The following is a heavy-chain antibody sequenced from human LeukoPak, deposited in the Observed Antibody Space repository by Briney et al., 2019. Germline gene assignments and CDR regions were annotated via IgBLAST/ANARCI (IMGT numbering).Heavy chain of an antibody. V-gene: IGHV4-61*02. J-gene: IGHJ6*03. CDR2: IYTTGTT. D-gene: IGHD4-17*01. Sequence: PSETLSLTCTVSGGSISTGTYYWSWIRQPAGKGLEWIGRIYTTGTTNYNPSLKSRVTISVDKSKNQFSLQLTSMTAADTAVYYCARTTVTGNYDYYMNVWGKGTTVTVSS. CDR1: GGSISTGTYY. CDR3: ARTTVTGNYDYYMNV.